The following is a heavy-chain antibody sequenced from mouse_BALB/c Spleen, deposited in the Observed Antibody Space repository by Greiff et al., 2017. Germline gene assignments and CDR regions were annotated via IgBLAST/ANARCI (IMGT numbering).Heavy chain of an antibody. CDR1: GFSLTSYG. D-gene: IGHD4-1*01. CDR3: AKNWDGYWYLDV. Sequence: QVHVKQSGPSLVQPSQSLSITCTVSGFSLTSYGVHWVRQSPGKGLEWLGVIWRGGSTDYNAAFMSRLSITQDNSKSQVFFKMNSLQADDTAIYYCAKNWDGYWYLDVWGAGTTVTVSS. V-gene: IGHV2-5-1*01. J-gene: IGHJ1*01. CDR2: IWRGGST.